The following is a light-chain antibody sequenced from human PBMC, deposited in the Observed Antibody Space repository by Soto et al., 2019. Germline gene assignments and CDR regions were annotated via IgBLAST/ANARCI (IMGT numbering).Light chain of an antibody. CDR1: QSISSH. Sequence: DIQMTQSPSSLSASVGDRFIITWRASQSISSHLNWYQQKPGKAPQLLIYDVASLESGVPSRFSGSGSGTDFTLTISSLQPEDFATYYCQQSYRNLLIFGPGTKVDIK. CDR3: QQSYRNLLI. J-gene: IGKJ3*01. CDR2: DVA. V-gene: IGKV1-39*01.